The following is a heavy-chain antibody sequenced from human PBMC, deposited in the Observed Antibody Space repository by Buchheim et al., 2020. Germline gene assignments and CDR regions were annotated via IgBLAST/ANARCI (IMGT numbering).Heavy chain of an antibody. Sequence: QVLLVESGGGVVQPGGSLRVSCAASGFKFGNYDMNWVRQAPGKGLEWVADTSTNGEDTDYADSVRGRFIISRDNSNSILYFQMHSLRAGDTAVYYCVKDTYDKGSEFGLDVWGQGTT. J-gene: IGHJ6*02. V-gene: IGHV3-30*14. CDR3: VKDTYDKGSEFGLDV. CDR1: GFKFGNYD. D-gene: IGHD3-16*01. CDR2: TSTNGEDT.